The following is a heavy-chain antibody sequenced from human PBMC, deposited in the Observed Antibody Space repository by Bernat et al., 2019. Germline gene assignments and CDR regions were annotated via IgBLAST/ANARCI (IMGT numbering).Heavy chain of an antibody. CDR2: IYDSGST. CDR1: GGSISSYY. CDR3: ARTAYQLLQRDY. J-gene: IGHJ4*02. Sequence: QVQLQESGPGLVKPSETLSLTCTVSGGSISSYYWSWIRQPPGKRPEWNGYIYDSGSTNYNPSLQSRVTISLDTSRNQFSLKLSSVTAADTAVYYCARTAYQLLQRDYWGQGTLVTVSA. D-gene: IGHD2-2*01. V-gene: IGHV4-59*01.